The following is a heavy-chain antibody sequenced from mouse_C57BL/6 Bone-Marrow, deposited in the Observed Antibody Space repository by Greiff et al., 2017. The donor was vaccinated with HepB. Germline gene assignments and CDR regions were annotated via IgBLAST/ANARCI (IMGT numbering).Heavy chain of an antibody. D-gene: IGHD1-2*01. J-gene: IGHJ1*03. CDR3: ARLITTASYWYFDV. V-gene: IGHV1-69*01. CDR1: GYTFTSYW. CDR2: IDPSDSYT. Sequence: VQLQQPGAELVMPGASVKLSCKASGYTFTSYWMHWVKQMPGQGLEWIGEIDPSDSYTNYNQKFKGKSTLTVDKSSSTAYMQHSSLTSEDSAVYYWARLITTASYWYFDVWGTGTTVTVSS.